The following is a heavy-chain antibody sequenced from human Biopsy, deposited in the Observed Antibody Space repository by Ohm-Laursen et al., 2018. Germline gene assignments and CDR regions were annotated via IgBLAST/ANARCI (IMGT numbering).Heavy chain of an antibody. V-gene: IGHV1-2*06. Sequence: SVKVSCKTSGYPFSNYYLFRVRQAPGQGLEWMGRINPNNGATVYAQKFKVRVTMTRDTSMSTVYMELLNLKSDDTAVYYCARMEQPHDYWGQGTLVTVSS. J-gene: IGHJ4*02. CDR1: GYPFSNYY. D-gene: IGHD1/OR15-1a*01. CDR3: ARMEQPHDY. CDR2: INPNNGAT.